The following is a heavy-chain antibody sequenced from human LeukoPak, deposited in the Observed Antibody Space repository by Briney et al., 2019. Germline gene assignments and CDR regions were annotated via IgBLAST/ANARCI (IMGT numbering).Heavy chain of an antibody. CDR1: GFTVGSNT. CDR3: ATYSYGLRSFDY. Sequence: GGSLRLSCAASGFTVGSNTMSWVRQAPGKGLEWVSIIYSGGSTSYADSVKGRFTISRDNSKNTLYLQMNSLRTEDTAVYYCATYSYGLRSFDYWGRGTLVTVSS. D-gene: IGHD5-18*01. V-gene: IGHV3-66*01. J-gene: IGHJ4*02. CDR2: IYSGGST.